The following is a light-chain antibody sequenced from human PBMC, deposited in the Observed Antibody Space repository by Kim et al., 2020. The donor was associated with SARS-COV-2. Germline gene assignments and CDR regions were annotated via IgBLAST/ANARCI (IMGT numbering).Light chain of an antibody. CDR3: QSYDSSLSVVV. CDR1: SSNIGAGYE. Sequence: RTTLSCTRGSSNIGAGYEVHWYQQFPGTAPKLLIYGNSNRPSGVPDRFSGSKSGTSASLAITGLQAEDEADYYCQSYDSSLSVVVFGGGTQLTVL. J-gene: IGLJ2*01. CDR2: GNS. V-gene: IGLV1-40*01.